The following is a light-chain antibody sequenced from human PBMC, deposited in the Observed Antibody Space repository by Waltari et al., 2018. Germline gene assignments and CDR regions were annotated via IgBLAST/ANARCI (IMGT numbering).Light chain of an antibody. J-gene: IGLJ2*01. CDR2: DVS. CDR3: CSYTTSSTLDVV. V-gene: IGLV2-14*03. Sequence: QSALTQPASVSGSPGQSITISCTGTSSDVGGYNYVSWYQQYPGTAPILITYDVSNRPSGVSNRFSGSKSGNTASLTISGLQAEDEADYYCCSYTTSSTLDVVFGGGTKVTVL. CDR1: SSDVGGYNY.